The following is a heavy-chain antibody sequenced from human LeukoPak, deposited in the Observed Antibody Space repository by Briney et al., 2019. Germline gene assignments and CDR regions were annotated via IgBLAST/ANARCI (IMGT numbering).Heavy chain of an antibody. CDR1: GYTFTGYY. CDR3: ARGKVTHSWFDP. J-gene: IGHJ5*02. V-gene: IGHV1-69*06. CDR2: IIPIFGTA. Sequence: ASVKVSCKASGYTFTGYYMHWVRQAPGQGLEWMGGIIPIFGTANYAQKFQGRVTITADKSTSTAYMELSSLRSEDTAVYYCARGKVTHSWFDPWGQGTLVTVSS. D-gene: IGHD2-21*02.